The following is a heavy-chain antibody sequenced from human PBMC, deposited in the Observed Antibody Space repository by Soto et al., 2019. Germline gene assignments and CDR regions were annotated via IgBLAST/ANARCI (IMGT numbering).Heavy chain of an antibody. CDR2: IYYRSKWFH. D-gene: IGHD2-15*01. Sequence: SQTLSLTCVISGDSVSSNGACWNWIRQSPSRGLQWLGRIYYRSKWFHDYAASVESRMAINPDTSRNQFSLQLNYVTPEDTAAYYCARVHCSAGTCLDGLDFWGQGXTVTVSS. J-gene: IGHJ6*02. V-gene: IGHV6-1*01. CDR3: ARVHCSAGTCLDGLDF. CDR1: GDSVSSNGAC.